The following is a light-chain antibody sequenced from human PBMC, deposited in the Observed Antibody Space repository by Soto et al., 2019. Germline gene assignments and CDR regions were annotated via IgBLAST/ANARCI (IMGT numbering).Light chain of an antibody. Sequence: DIQMTQSPSTLSASVGDRVTITCRASQSVSSWLAWYQQKPGKAPKLLIYKASSLESGVPSRFSGSGSGTEFTLTIGSLQPDDSATYYCQHYNSFGPGTKVDIK. V-gene: IGKV1-5*03. CDR1: QSVSSW. J-gene: IGKJ3*01. CDR2: KAS. CDR3: QHYNS.